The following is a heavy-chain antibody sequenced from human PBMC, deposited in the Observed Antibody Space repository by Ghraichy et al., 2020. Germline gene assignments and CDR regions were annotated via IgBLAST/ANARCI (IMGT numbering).Heavy chain of an antibody. D-gene: IGHD3-16*02. J-gene: IGHJ5*02. Sequence: SQTLSLTCTFSGGSVNSGRYYWSWIRQPPGKGLEWIGYIYHTGSTFYSASLKSRVTISIDTSNNQYSLFLTSLTAADTAVYYCARLSVSPNWFDPWGQGTLVTVS. CDR1: GGSVNSGRYY. CDR3: ARLSVSPNWFDP. CDR2: IYHTGST. V-gene: IGHV4-61*01.